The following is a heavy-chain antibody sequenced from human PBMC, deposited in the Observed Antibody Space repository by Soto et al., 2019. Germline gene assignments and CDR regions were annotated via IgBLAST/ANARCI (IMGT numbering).Heavy chain of an antibody. CDR3: TTDPSHIRFLEWYRIGDYYYYYYMDV. D-gene: IGHD3-3*01. Sequence: PGGSLRLSCAASGFTFSNAWMSWVRQAPGKGLEWVGRIKSKTDGGTTDYAAPVKGRFTISRDDSKNTLYLQMNSLKTEDTAVYYCTTDPSHIRFLEWYRIGDYYYYYYMDVWGKGTTVTVSS. V-gene: IGHV3-15*01. J-gene: IGHJ6*03. CDR2: IKSKTDGGTT. CDR1: GFTFSNAW.